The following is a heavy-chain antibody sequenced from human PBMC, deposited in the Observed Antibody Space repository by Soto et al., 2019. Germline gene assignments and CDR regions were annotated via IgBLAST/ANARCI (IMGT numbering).Heavy chain of an antibody. J-gene: IGHJ4*02. CDR3: ARGRYGDY. D-gene: IGHD1-1*01. CDR1: GYTFTSYG. Sequence: QVHLVQSGAEVKKPGASVKVSCKASGYTFTSYGITWVRQAPGQGLEWMGWISAHNGNTDYAQKLQCRVIVTRDPPTSTAYRELRSLRSDDTAVYYCARGRYGDYWGQGALVTVSS. CDR2: ISAHNGNT. V-gene: IGHV1-18*01.